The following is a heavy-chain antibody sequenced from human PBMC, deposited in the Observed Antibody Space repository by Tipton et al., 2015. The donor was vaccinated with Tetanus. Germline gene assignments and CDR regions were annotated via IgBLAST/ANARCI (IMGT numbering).Heavy chain of an antibody. V-gene: IGHV4-61*01. CDR2: IYFNGTT. CDR3: ARGLPREPFYLDY. D-gene: IGHD1-26*01. CDR1: GASVRSESYY. Sequence: TLSLTCFVSGASVRSESYYWSWIRQPPGKGLEWIGYIYFNGTTKYNPALKSRVTISVDTSKNQFSLRLTSVTAADTAVYFCARGLPREPFYLDYWGQGKQVTVSS. J-gene: IGHJ4*02.